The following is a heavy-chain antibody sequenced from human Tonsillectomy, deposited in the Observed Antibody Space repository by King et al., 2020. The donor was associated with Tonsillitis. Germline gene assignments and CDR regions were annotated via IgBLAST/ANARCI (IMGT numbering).Heavy chain of an antibody. Sequence: QLVQSGAEVKKPEASVKVSCKASVYTFTGYYMYLVRQAPGQGLEWMDWTNPNIGDPDFAPKFPGRVTMTRDTSISTAYIELSRLRSDDTAVYYCARADTSSWSYYFDYWGQGTLVTVSS. CDR2: TNPNIGDP. V-gene: IGHV1-2*02. CDR3: ARADTSSWSYYFDY. D-gene: IGHD6-13*01. J-gene: IGHJ4*02. CDR1: VYTFTGYY.